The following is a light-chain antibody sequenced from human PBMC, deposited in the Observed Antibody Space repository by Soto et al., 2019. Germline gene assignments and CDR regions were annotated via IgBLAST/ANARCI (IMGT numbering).Light chain of an antibody. CDR1: QTFSSGY. CDR3: QEYGSSRPWT. J-gene: IGKJ2*02. CDR2: GAS. V-gene: IGKV3-20*01. Sequence: ETVLTQSPSTLSLSPGERATLSCRASQTFSSGYLAWYQQKPGQAPRLLIYGASRRATGIADRFSGRGSGTEYTLTISRLEPEDSAVYYCQEYGSSRPWTFGQGTKLEIK.